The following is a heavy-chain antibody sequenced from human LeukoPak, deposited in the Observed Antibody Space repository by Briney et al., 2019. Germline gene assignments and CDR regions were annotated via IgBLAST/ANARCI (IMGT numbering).Heavy chain of an antibody. Sequence: GGSLRLSCAASGFTFSGYAMHWVRQAPGKGLEWVAVISYDGSNKYYADSVKGRFTISRDNSKNTLYLQMNSLRAEDTAVYYCARSGRGDLGWFDPWGQGTLVTVSS. J-gene: IGHJ5*02. D-gene: IGHD3-16*01. CDR1: GFTFSGYA. CDR2: ISYDGSNK. V-gene: IGHV3-30-3*01. CDR3: ARSGRGDLGWFDP.